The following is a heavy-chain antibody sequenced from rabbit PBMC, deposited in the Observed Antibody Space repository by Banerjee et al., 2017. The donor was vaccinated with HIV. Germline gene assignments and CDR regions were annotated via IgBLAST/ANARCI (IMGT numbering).Heavy chain of an antibody. CDR2: IDPVFGST. Sequence: QLKESGGGLVQPGGSLKLSCKASGFDFSSYYMSWVRQAPGKGLEWIGYIDPVFGSTYYASWVNGRFTISSHNAQNTLYLQLNSLTAADTATYFCARGLISGAPGYTYAYYFNLWGPGTLVTVS. V-gene: IGHV1S7*01. CDR3: ARGLISGAPGYTYAYYFNL. J-gene: IGHJ4*01. D-gene: IGHD6-1*01. CDR1: GFDFSSYY.